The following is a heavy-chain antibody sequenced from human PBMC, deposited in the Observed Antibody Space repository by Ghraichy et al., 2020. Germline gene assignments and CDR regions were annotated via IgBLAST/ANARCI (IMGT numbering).Heavy chain of an antibody. CDR3: ARGSGIVVVPAAMPAGPYGMDV. D-gene: IGHD2-2*01. J-gene: IGHJ6*02. CDR2: INHSGST. V-gene: IGHV4-34*01. Sequence: SETLSLTCAVYGGSFSGYYWSWIRQPPGKGLEWIGEINHSGSTNYNPSLKSRVTISIDTSKNQFSLKLSSVTAADTAVYYCARGSGIVVVPAAMPAGPYGMDVWGQGTTVTVSS. CDR1: GGSFSGYY.